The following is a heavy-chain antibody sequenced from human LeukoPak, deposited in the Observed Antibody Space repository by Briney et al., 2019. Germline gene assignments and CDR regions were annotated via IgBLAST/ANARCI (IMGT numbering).Heavy chain of an antibody. CDR3: AKGGRYSDWLDP. J-gene: IGHJ5*02. V-gene: IGHV3-74*01. D-gene: IGHD1-26*01. CDR1: ENMLSSYQ. Sequence: GGPLRLSCAASENMLSSYQMHCVRQAPGKGLVWVSRINSDGSTTSYADSVKGRFTISRDNAKNTLYLQMNSLRAEDTAVYYCAKGGRYSDWLDPWGQGTLVTVSS. CDR2: INSDGSTT.